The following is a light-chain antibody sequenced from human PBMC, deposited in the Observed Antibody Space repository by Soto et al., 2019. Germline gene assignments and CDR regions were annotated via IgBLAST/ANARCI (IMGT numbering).Light chain of an antibody. CDR2: GAS. Sequence: EIVMTQSPATLSVSPGERATLSCRASQSVSSNLAWYQQKPGQAPRLLIYGASTRATGIPARFSGSGSGTDITLPINSLPSEDFEVYNYQPAGTFGPGTKVDIK. V-gene: IGKV3-15*01. CDR1: QSVSSN. J-gene: IGKJ3*01. CDR3: QPAGT.